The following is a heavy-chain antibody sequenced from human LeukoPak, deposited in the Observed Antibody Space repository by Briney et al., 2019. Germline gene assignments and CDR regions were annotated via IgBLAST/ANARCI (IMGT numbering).Heavy chain of an antibody. CDR1: GGTFSSYT. V-gene: IGHV1-69*02. CDR3: ARAQDSSGYDAFDI. J-gene: IGHJ3*02. D-gene: IGHD3-22*01. CDR2: IIPILGIA. Sequence: SVKVSCKAPGGTFSSYTISWVRQAPGQGLEWMGRIIPILGIANYAQKFQGRVTITADKSTSTAYMELSSLRSEDTAVYYCARAQDSSGYDAFDIWGQGTTVTVSS.